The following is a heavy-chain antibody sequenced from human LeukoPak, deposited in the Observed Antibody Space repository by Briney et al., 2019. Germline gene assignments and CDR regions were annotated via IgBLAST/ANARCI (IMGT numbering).Heavy chain of an antibody. J-gene: IGHJ4*02. Sequence: ASVKVSCKTSGYRFITFGINWVRQASGQGLEWMGIIIPSGGATNYPQKFQGRITMTTDTSTSTVYMELSSLRFEDTAVYYCAREFPGATRGFDFWGQGTLVTVSS. CDR1: GYRFITFG. CDR2: IIPSGGAT. V-gene: IGHV1-46*01. CDR3: AREFPGATRGFDF. D-gene: IGHD1-26*01.